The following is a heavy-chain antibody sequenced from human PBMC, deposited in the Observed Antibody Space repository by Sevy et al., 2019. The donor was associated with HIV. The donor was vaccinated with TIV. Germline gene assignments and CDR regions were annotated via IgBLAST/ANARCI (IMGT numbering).Heavy chain of an antibody. CDR1: GFTFSTYA. CDR3: AKDLTYDSRGYHDY. J-gene: IGHJ4*02. V-gene: IGHV3-23*01. CDR2: ISGSGGST. D-gene: IGHD3-22*01. Sequence: GGSLRLSCAASGFTFSTYALSWVRQAPGKGLDWVSAISGSGGSTYYADSVKGRFSISRDNSKNTLYLQMNSLRAEDTALYYCAKDLTYDSRGYHDYWGQGTLVTVSS.